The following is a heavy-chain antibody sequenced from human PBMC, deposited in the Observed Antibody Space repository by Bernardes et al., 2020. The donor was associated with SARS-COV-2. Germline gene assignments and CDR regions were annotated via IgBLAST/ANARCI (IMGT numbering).Heavy chain of an antibody. CDR2: ISSSSSYI. V-gene: IGHV3-21*04. J-gene: IGHJ4*02. D-gene: IGHD4-17*01. CDR1: GFTFSSYS. Sequence: VGSLILSCAASGFTFSSYSMNWVRQAPGKGLEWVSSISSSSSYIYYADSVKGRFTISRDNAKNSLYLQMNSLRVEDTATYYCAKVFTLTQFFDSWGQGTLVTVSS. CDR3: AKVFTLTQFFDS.